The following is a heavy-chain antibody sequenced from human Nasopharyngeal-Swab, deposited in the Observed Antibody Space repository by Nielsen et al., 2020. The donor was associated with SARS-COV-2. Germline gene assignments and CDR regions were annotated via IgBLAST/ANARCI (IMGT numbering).Heavy chain of an antibody. D-gene: IGHD6-19*01. CDR2: INHRGST. CDR1: GGSFSGYY. Sequence: PETRSPTCAVYGGSFSGYYWSWNRQPPGKGLEWMGEINHRGSTNNNRSLKSRVTISVDTSKNQFSLKLSSVTATDTAVYYCARGLGDSSGWYTSTRYYWFDPWGQGTLVTVSS. J-gene: IGHJ5*02. V-gene: IGHV4-34*01. CDR3: ARGLGDSSGWYTSTRYYWFDP.